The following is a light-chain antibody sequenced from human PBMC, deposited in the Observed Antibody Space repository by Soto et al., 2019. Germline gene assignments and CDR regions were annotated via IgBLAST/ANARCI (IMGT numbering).Light chain of an antibody. CDR2: GAS. J-gene: IGKJ4*01. Sequence: EVVMTQSPATLSVSPGERATLSCRASQSVSSNLAWYQLKPGQAPRLLIYGASTRATGIPARFSGSGSGTEFTLTISSLQSEDSAVYSCQQYNNWPLSFGGGTKVEIK. V-gene: IGKV3-15*01. CDR3: QQYNNWPLS. CDR1: QSVSSN.